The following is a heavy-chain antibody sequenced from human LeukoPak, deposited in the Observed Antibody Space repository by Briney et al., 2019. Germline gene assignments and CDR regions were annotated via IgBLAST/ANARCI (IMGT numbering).Heavy chain of an antibody. Sequence: TGGSLRLSCAASGFTFDDYAMHWVRQAPGKGLEWVSGISWNSGSIGYAGSVKGRFTISRDNAKNSLYLQMNSLRAEDTALYYCAKVRDSSGYLWYFDYWGQGTLVTVSS. CDR2: ISWNSGSI. V-gene: IGHV3-9*01. CDR1: GFTFDDYA. D-gene: IGHD3-22*01. CDR3: AKVRDSSGYLWYFDY. J-gene: IGHJ4*02.